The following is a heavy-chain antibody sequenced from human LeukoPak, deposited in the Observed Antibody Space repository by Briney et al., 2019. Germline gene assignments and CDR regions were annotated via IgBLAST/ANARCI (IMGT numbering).Heavy chain of an antibody. V-gene: IGHV4-30-4*01. Sequence: KPSQTLSLTCTVSGDSISSGDYYWSWIRQPPGKGLEWIGHIYYSGSTHHNPSLKSRVTISVDTSKNQFSLKLSSVTATDTAVYYCARSLLSAGSGSYGFDPWGQGTLVTVSS. CDR1: GDSISSGDYY. D-gene: IGHD3-10*01. CDR2: IYYSGST. CDR3: ARSLLSAGSGSYGFDP. J-gene: IGHJ5*02.